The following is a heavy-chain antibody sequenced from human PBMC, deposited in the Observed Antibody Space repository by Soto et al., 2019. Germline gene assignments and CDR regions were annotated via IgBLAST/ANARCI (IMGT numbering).Heavy chain of an antibody. V-gene: IGHV3-33*01. CDR1: GFTFSNYG. CDR2: IWYDGSNE. Sequence: QVQLVESGGGVVQPGRSLRLSCAASGFTFSNYGRHWVRQAPGKGLEWVAVIWYDGSNEFYADFVKGRFTMSRDNSQDALDHQNNRLGREDSAQHYRAGSCSFGGNASYDGGGDYFDYWGQGTLVTVSS. CDR3: AGSCSFGGNASYDGGGDYFDY. D-gene: IGHD3-3*01. J-gene: IGHJ4*02.